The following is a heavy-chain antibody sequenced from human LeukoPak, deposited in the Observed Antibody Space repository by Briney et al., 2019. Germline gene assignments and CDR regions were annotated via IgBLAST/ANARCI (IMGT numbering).Heavy chain of an antibody. CDR3: GRYYVMDV. J-gene: IGHJ6*02. Sequence: PGGSETLSCAASGFTFSTYVMNWVRQAPGKGLEWVSTISDSGGSTYYADSVKGRFTISRDNSKSTLYLQMNSLRAEDTAVYYCGRYYVMDVWGQGSSLTVSS. V-gene: IGHV3-23*01. CDR1: GFTFSTYV. CDR2: ISDSGGST.